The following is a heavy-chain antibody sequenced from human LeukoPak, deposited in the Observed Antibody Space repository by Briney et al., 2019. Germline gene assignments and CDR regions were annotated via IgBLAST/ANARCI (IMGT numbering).Heavy chain of an antibody. CDR3: ARDSNTMVRANAFDI. CDR2: IYTSGST. CDR1: GGSISSYY. D-gene: IGHD3-10*01. Sequence: SETMSLTCTVSGGSISSYYWSWIRQAAGKGLEWIGRIYTSGSTNYNPSLKSRVTMSVDTSKNQFSLKLSSVTAADTAVYYCARDSNTMVRANAFDIWGQGTMVTVSS. V-gene: IGHV4-4*07. J-gene: IGHJ3*02.